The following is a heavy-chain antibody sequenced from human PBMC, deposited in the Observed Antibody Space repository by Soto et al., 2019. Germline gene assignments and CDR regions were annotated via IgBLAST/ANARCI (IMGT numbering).Heavy chain of an antibody. CDR2: TYPGDHET. Sequence: PGESLKISCQWSGYTFSNFWIGWVRQLPGQGLEWMGITYPGDHETRYSPSFLGKVTISAETSINTAYLQWSSLEASDSAFYFCARSPRSSPYFDFWGQGALVTVSS. V-gene: IGHV5-51*01. CDR3: ARSPRSSPYFDF. D-gene: IGHD6-13*01. CDR1: GYTFSNFW. J-gene: IGHJ4*02.